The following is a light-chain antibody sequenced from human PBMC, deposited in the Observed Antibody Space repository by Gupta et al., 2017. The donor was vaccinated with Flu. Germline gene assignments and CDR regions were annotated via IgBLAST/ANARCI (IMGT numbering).Light chain of an antibody. CDR1: QSVSSY. V-gene: IGKV3-11*01. CDR3: QQRSNWPPALT. J-gene: IGKJ4*01. CDR2: DAS. Sequence: DIVLTQSPATLSLSLGERATLSCRASQSVSSYLAWYQQKPGQAPRLLIYDASNRATGIPARFSGSGSGTDFTLTISSLEPEDFAVYYCQQRSNWPPALTFGGGTKVEFK.